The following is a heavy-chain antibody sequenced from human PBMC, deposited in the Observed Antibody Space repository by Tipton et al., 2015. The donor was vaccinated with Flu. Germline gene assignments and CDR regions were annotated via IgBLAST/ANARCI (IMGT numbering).Heavy chain of an antibody. D-gene: IGHD3-10*02. CDR2: IYHSGST. CDR3: ARHTGDSVRGVIDY. CDR1: GYSISSGYY. J-gene: IGHJ4*02. V-gene: IGHV4-38-2*01. Sequence: LVQPSETLSLTCAVSGYSISSGYYWGWVRQPPGKGLEWIGTIYHSGSTYYNPSLKSRVTISLDTSKNQFSLKLSSATAADTAVYYCARHTGDSVRGVIDYWGQGTLVTVSS.